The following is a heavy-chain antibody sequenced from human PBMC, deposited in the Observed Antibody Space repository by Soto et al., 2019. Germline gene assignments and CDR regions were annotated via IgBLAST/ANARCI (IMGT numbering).Heavy chain of an antibody. CDR3: AEDGPPPELRFLEWHNYDYNGMDV. J-gene: IGHJ6*02. CDR1: GYSFTAYG. D-gene: IGHD3-3*01. CDR2: ISCYNGKT. V-gene: IGHV1-18*01. Sequence: QVQVVQSGDEVKETGASVRVSCKTSGYSFTAYGISWVRQAPGQGLEWMGWISCYNGKTKYAQKVQGRVTMTTDTTTRTGYMEVRRLRSDDPGIYYCAEDGPPPELRFLEWHNYDYNGMDVWGQGTTVTVSS.